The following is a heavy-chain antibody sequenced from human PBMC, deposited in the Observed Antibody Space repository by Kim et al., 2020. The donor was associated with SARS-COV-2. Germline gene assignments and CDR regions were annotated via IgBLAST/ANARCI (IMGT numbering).Heavy chain of an antibody. V-gene: IGHV3-48*02. Sequence: SYADSVKGRFTITMNNAKSSLFLQMNTLRDEDSAIYYCARDYYGDYALDSWGQGTLITVSS. J-gene: IGHJ1*01. D-gene: IGHD4-17*01. CDR3: ARDYYGDYALDS.